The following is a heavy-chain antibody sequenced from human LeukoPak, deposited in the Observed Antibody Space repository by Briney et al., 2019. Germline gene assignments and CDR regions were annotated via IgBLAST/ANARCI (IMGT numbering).Heavy chain of an antibody. D-gene: IGHD3-10*01. Sequence: PSETLSLTCTVSGGSISSSSCYWGWIRQPPGKGLEWIGSIYYSGSTYYNPSLKSRVTISVDTSKNQFSLKLSSVTAANTAVYYCARHRAPYYFDAFDIWGQGTMVTVSS. CDR2: IYYSGST. CDR1: GGSISSSSCY. J-gene: IGHJ3*02. V-gene: IGHV4-39*01. CDR3: ARHRAPYYFDAFDI.